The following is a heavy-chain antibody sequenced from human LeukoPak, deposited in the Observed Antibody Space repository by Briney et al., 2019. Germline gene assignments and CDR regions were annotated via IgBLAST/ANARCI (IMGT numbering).Heavy chain of an antibody. D-gene: IGHD1-20*01. CDR1: GFMFNNYR. CDR2: IYSGGST. J-gene: IGHJ5*02. V-gene: IGHV3-66*02. CDR3: ASGITGTNNWFDP. Sequence: PGGSLRLSCAASGFMFNNYRMSWVRQAPGKGLEWVSVIYSGGSTYYADSVKGRFTISRDNSKNTLYLQMNSLRTEDTAVYYCASGITGTNNWFDPWGQGTLVTVSS.